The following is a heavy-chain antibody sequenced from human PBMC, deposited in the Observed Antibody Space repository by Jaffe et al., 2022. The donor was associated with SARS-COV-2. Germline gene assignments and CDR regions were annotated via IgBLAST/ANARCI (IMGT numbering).Heavy chain of an antibody. Sequence: EVQLVESGGGLVQPGGSLRLSCAASGFTFSSYWMHWVRQAPGKGLVWVSRINSDGSDTTYADSVKGRFTISRDNAKNTLYLQVNSLRAEDTAVYYCARGAATNCYVNCNFDYWGQGTLVTVSS. D-gene: IGHD2-2*01. V-gene: IGHV3-74*01. J-gene: IGHJ4*02. CDR1: GFTFSSYW. CDR2: INSDGSDT. CDR3: ARGAATNCYVNCNFDY.